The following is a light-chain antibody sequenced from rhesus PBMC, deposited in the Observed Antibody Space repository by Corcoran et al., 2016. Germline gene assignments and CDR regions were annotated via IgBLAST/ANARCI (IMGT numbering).Light chain of an antibody. CDR1: QGISSY. V-gene: IGKV1-37*01. J-gene: IGKJ3*01. Sequence: DIQMTQSPSYLSASVGDTVTITCRASQGISSYLAWYKQKPGKTPKPLRYYASKLESGVPSRVSVSGSGTEFTLTISSLQPEDFVTYYCQQYNSAFTFGPGTKLDIK. CDR3: QQYNSAFT. CDR2: YAS.